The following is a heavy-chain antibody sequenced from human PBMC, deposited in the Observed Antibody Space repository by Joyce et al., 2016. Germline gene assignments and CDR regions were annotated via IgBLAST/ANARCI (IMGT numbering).Heavy chain of an antibody. CDR2: IKNDGSEK. Sequence: EVQLLESGGGLVLPGGSLRLSFKASGFIFNTFWMHWVRQAPGKGLEWVANIKNDGSEKYYGDSVTGRFTISRDNAKNALYLQMHSLSPEDTAVYYCASGFGRMDVWGQGTTVTVSS. D-gene: IGHD3-10*01. V-gene: IGHV3-7*01. CDR1: GFIFNTFW. CDR3: ASGFGRMDV. J-gene: IGHJ6*02.